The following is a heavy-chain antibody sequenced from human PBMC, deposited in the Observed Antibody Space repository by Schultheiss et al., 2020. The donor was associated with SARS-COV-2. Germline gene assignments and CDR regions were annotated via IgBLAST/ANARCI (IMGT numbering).Heavy chain of an antibody. J-gene: IGHJ4*02. V-gene: IGHV4-34*01. Sequence: SETLSLTCAVYGGSFSGYYWSWIRQPPGKGLEWIGEINHSGSTNYNPSLKSRVTISVDTSKNQFSLKLSSVTAADTAVYYCASLDYGDRTFDYWGQGTLVTVSS. D-gene: IGHD4-17*01. CDR3: ASLDYGDRTFDY. CDR1: GGSFSGYY. CDR2: INHSGST.